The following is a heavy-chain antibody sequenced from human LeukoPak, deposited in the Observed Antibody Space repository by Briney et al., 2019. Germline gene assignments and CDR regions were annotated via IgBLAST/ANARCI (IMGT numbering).Heavy chain of an antibody. Sequence: GASVKVSCTPSGYTFTAYYLHWVRQAPGQGLEWMGWINPTSGGTHYAQKLQGRVTMTTDTSTSTAYMELRSLRSDDTAVYYCARDPVITMVRGVRNYYYGMDVWGQGTTVTVSS. J-gene: IGHJ6*02. V-gene: IGHV1-2*02. CDR1: GYTFTAYY. D-gene: IGHD3-10*01. CDR3: ARDPVITMVRGVRNYYYGMDV. CDR2: INPTSGGT.